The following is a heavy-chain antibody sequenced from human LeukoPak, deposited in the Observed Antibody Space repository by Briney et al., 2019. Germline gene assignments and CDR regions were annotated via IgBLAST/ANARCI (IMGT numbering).Heavy chain of an antibody. CDR1: GFTFSSYA. CDR2: ISGSGGST. V-gene: IGHV3-23*01. D-gene: IGHD2-15*01. J-gene: IGHJ4*02. CDR3: AKPALRDGYCSGGSCYSHFDY. Sequence: PGGSLRLSCAASGFTFSSYAMSWVRQAPGKGLEWVSAISGSGGSTYYADSVKGRFTFSRDNSKDTLYLQMNSLRAEDTAVYYCAKPALRDGYCSGGSCYSHFDYWGQGTLVTVSS.